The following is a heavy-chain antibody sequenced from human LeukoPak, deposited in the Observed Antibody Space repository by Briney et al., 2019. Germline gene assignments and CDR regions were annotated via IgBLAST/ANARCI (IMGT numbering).Heavy chain of an antibody. J-gene: IGHJ6*02. Sequence: GGSLRLSCAASGFTFSSYSMNWVRQAPGKGLEGVSVISRSDSGSNIYYADSVKGRFTISRDNSKNTLYLQMNNLRAEDTAVYYCAPATIAAATGHHFYYGMGVWGQGTTVTVSS. D-gene: IGHD6-25*01. V-gene: IGHV3-23*01. CDR3: APATIAAATGHHFYYGMGV. CDR1: GFTFSSYS. CDR2: ISRSDSGSNI.